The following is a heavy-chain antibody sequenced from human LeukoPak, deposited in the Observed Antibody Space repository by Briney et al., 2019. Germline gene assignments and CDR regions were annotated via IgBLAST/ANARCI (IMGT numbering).Heavy chain of an antibody. V-gene: IGHV3-21*01. CDR3: ASAPSNYDILTGYTTYGMAV. Sequence: GGSLRLSCAASGFTFSSYSMNWVRQAPGKGLEWVSSISSSSSYIYYADSVKGRFTISRDNAKNSLYLQMNSLRAEDTAVYYCASAPSNYDILTGYTTYGMAVWGQGTTVTVSS. J-gene: IGHJ6*02. D-gene: IGHD3-9*01. CDR1: GFTFSSYS. CDR2: ISSSSSYI.